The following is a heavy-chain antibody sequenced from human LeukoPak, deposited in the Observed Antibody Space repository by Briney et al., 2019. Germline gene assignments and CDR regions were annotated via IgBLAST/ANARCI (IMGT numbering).Heavy chain of an antibody. J-gene: IGHJ4*02. CDR3: ARDYGDYVWGSYRS. D-gene: IGHD3-16*02. Sequence: SSVKVSCKASGGTFSRYAISWVRQAPGQGLEWMGGIIPIFGTANYAQKFQGRVTITTDESTSTAYMELSSLRSEDTAVYYCARDYGDYVWGSYRSWGQGTLVTVSS. CDR2: IIPIFGTA. V-gene: IGHV1-69*05. CDR1: GGTFSRYA.